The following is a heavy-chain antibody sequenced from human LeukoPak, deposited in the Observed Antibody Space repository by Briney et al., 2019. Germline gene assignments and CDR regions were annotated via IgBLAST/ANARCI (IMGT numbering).Heavy chain of an antibody. Sequence: PSETLSLTCTVSGGSISSGDYYWSWIRQPPGKGLEWIGYIYYSGSTYYNPSLKSRVTISVDTSKNQFSLKLSSVTAADTAVYYCAGGYYGSGSYLYYYYGMDVWGQGTTVTVSS. CDR2: IYYSGST. CDR1: GGSISSGDYY. D-gene: IGHD3-10*01. J-gene: IGHJ6*02. CDR3: AGGYYGSGSYLYYYYGMDV. V-gene: IGHV4-30-4*01.